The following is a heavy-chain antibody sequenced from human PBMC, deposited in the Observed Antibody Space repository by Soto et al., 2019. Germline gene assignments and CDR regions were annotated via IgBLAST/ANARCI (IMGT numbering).Heavy chain of an antibody. D-gene: IGHD3-10*01. Sequence: KPSETLSLTCTVSGGSISSYYWSWIRQPPGKGLEWIGYIYYSGSTNYNPSLKSRVTISVDTSKNQFSLKLSSVTAADTAVYYCARDMGNSFRGYWFDPWGQGTLVTVSS. CDR2: IYYSGST. J-gene: IGHJ5*02. CDR1: GGSISSYY. CDR3: ARDMGNSFRGYWFDP. V-gene: IGHV4-59*01.